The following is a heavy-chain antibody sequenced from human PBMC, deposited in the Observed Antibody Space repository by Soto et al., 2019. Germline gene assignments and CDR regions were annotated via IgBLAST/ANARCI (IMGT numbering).Heavy chain of an antibody. Sequence: TLETLSLTCTVSGGSISSYYLSWIRQPPGKGLEWIGYIYYSGSTNYNPSLKSRVTISVDTSKNQFSLKLSSVTAADTAVYYCANSRDGYNQHYWGQGTLVTVSS. V-gene: IGHV4-59*01. CDR1: GGSISSYY. J-gene: IGHJ4*02. CDR2: IYYSGST. D-gene: IGHD5-12*01. CDR3: ANSRDGYNQHY.